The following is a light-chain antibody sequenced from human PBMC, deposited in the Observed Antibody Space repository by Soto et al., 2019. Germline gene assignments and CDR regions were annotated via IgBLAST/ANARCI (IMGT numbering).Light chain of an antibody. CDR2: DVS. CDR3: SSYTSSSFPYV. J-gene: IGLJ1*01. Sequence: SDLTRPAYVSRSRGRWIPISRNGTSNDFGGYNYVSWYQQHPGKAPKLMIYDVSNRPSGVSNRFSGSKSGNTASLTISGLQAEDEADYYCSSYTSSSFPYVFGTGTKVTVL. CDR1: SNDFGGYNY. V-gene: IGLV2-14*01.